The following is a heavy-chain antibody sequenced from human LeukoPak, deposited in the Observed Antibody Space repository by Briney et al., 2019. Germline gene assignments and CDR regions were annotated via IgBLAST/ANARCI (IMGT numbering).Heavy chain of an antibody. Sequence: SETLSLTCTVSGGSISTYYWSWIRQPPGKGLEWIGYIYYSGSTNYNPSLKSRVTISVDTSKNQFSLKLSSVTAADTAVYYCATLTGYSYGYYYFDYWGQGTLVTVSS. D-gene: IGHD5-18*01. J-gene: IGHJ4*02. CDR1: GGSISTYY. CDR2: IYYSGST. V-gene: IGHV4-59*01. CDR3: ATLTGYSYGYYYFDY.